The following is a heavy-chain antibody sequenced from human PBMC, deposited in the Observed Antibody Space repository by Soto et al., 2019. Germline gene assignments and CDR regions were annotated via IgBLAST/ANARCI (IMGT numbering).Heavy chain of an antibody. J-gene: IGHJ1*01. V-gene: IGHV2-5*01. CDR3: AHRLTVTTFFQH. D-gene: IGHD4-17*01. CDR2: IYWNDDK. Sequence: SGPTPVNPTQALTLTCTFSGFSLSTSGVGVGWIRQPPGKALEWLALIYWNDDKRYSPSLKSRLTITKDTSKNQVVLTMTNMDPVDTATYYCAHRLTVTTFFQHWGQGTLVTVSS. CDR1: GFSLSTSGVG.